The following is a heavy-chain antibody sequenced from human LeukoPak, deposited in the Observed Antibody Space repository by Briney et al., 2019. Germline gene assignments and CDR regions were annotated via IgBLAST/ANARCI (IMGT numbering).Heavy chain of an antibody. D-gene: IGHD2-15*01. V-gene: IGHV1-24*01. CDR3: ARDCSGGPPGWFDP. Sequence: ASVKVSCKVSGYTLTELSMHWVRQAPGKGLEWMGGLDPEDGETIYAQKFQGRVTMTEDTSTDTAYMELSSLRSEDTAVYYCARDCSGGPPGWFDPWGQGTLVTVST. CDR2: LDPEDGET. J-gene: IGHJ5*02. CDR1: GYTLTELS.